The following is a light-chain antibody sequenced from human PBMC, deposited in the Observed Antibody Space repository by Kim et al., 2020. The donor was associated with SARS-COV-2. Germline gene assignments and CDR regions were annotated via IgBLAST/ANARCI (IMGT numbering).Light chain of an antibody. V-gene: IGKV3-20*01. J-gene: IGKJ1*01. CDR2: AS. CDR1: QTVSSSY. CDR3: QQYGSSPWT. Sequence: EIVLTQSPGTLSLSPGKRATLSCRASQTVSSSYLAWYQQKPGQAPRLLIYASSRATGIPDRFSGSGSGTDFTLTISRLEPEDFAVYYCQQYGSSPWTFGQGTKVDIK.